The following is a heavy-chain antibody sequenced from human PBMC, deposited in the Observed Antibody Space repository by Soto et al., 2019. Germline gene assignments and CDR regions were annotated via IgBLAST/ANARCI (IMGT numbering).Heavy chain of an antibody. D-gene: IGHD3-10*01. V-gene: IGHV3-33*01. Sequence: GGSLRLSCAASGFTFSSYGMHWVRQAPGKGLEWVAVIWYDGSNKYYADSVKGRFTISRDNSKNTLYLQMNSLRAEDTAVYYCARPFGELFFDYWGQGTLVTVSS. J-gene: IGHJ4*02. CDR2: IWYDGSNK. CDR1: GFTFSSYG. CDR3: ARPFGELFFDY.